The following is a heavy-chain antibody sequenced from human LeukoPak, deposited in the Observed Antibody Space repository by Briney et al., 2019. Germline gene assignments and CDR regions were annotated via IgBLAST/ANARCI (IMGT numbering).Heavy chain of an antibody. CDR1: GGSISSYY. J-gene: IGHJ4*02. Sequence: SETLSLTCTVSGGSISSYYWSWIRQPPGKGLEWIGYIYYSGSTNYNPSLKSRVTISVDTSKNQFSLKLSSVTAADTAVYYCARSIGATEIDYWGQGTLVTVSS. V-gene: IGHV4-59*01. CDR3: ARSIGATEIDY. CDR2: IYYSGST. D-gene: IGHD6-6*01.